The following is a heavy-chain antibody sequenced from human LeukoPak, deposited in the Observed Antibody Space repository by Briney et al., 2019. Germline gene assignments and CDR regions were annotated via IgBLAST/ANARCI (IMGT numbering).Heavy chain of an antibody. D-gene: IGHD5-18*01. CDR2: VST. Sequence: KPSETLSLTCIDSAGSISSSSHYYGRIRQPPGKGREWIGVSTYYNPSLKNRVTISRDTSKNQFSLKLSSVTAADTAIYYCARAGYSYGIISYFDSWGQGTLVTVSS. CDR1: AGSISSSSHY. V-gene: IGHV4-39*01. J-gene: IGHJ4*02. CDR3: ARAGYSYGIISYFDS.